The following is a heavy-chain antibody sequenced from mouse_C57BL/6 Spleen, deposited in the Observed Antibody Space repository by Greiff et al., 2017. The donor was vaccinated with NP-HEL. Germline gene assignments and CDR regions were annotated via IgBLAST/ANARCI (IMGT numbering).Heavy chain of an antibody. D-gene: IGHD1-1*01. CDR3: AGGDYYGSSDPYYAMDY. J-gene: IGHJ4*01. Sequence: QVQLQQSGAELVKPGASVKLSCKASGYTFTSYWMHWVKQRPGQGLEWIGMIHPNSGSTNYNEKFKSKATLTVDKSSSTAYMQLSSLTSEDSAVYYCAGGDYYGSSDPYYAMDYWGQGTSVTVSS. CDR2: IHPNSGST. V-gene: IGHV1-64*01. CDR1: GYTFTSYW.